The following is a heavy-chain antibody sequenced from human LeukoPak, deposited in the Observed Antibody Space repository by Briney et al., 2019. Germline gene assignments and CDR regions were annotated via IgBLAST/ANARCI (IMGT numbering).Heavy chain of an antibody. V-gene: IGHV4-34*01. CDR2: INHSGST. Sequence: SETLSLTCAVYGGSFSGYYWSWIRQPPGKGLEWIGEINHSGSTNYNPSLKSRVTISADTSKNQFSLKLSSVTAADTAVYYCARGWYYFDYWGQGTLVTVSS. CDR3: ARGWYYFDY. D-gene: IGHD2-8*02. J-gene: IGHJ4*02. CDR1: GGSFSGYY.